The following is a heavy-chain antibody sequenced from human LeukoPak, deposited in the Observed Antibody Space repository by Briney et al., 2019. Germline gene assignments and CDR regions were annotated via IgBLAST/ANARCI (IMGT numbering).Heavy chain of an antibody. V-gene: IGHV4-34*01. D-gene: IGHD3-3*01. CDR3: ARSPTSFGVVISHFDY. CDR1: GGSFSGYY. J-gene: IGHJ4*02. CDR2: INHSGST. Sequence: PSETLSLTCAVYGGSFSGYYWSWIRQPPGKGLEWIGEINHSGSTYYNPSLKSRVTISVDRSKNQFSLKLSSVTAADTAVYYCARSPTSFGVVISHFDYWGQGTLVTVSS.